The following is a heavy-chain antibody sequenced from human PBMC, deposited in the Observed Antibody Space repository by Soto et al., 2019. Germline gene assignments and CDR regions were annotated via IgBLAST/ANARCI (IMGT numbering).Heavy chain of an antibody. J-gene: IGHJ4*02. CDR3: ASRAMVRGVTGFDY. CDR2: IYYSGST. CDR1: GASTRSTSYY. Sequence: PSEIRPLTYTVSGASTRSTSYYWGWIRQPPGKGLEWIGSIYYSGSTYYNPSLKSRVTISVDTSKNQFSLKLSSVTAADTAVYYSASRAMVRGVTGFDYWGQGTLVTVS. D-gene: IGHD3-10*01. V-gene: IGHV4-39*01.